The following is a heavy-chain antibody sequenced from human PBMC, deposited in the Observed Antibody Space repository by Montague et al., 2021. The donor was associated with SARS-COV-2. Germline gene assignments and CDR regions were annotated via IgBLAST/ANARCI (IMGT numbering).Heavy chain of an antibody. Sequence: SETLSLTYTVSGGSISNSIYYWGWIRQPPGKGLEWIGSIYYTGSTYYNPSLKSRVTISMNTSNNQFFLKLTSVTAADTAVYYCARPGRGYSYGLDASEVWGQGTMVTVSS. J-gene: IGHJ3*01. CDR1: GGSISNSIYY. CDR2: IYYTGST. CDR3: ARPGRGYSYGLDASEV. V-gene: IGHV4-39*01. D-gene: IGHD5-18*01.